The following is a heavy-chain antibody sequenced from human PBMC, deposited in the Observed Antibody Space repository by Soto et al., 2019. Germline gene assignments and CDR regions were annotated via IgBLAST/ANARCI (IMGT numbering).Heavy chain of an antibody. Sequence: GGSLRLSCAASGFTFGNYAMIWVRQAPGKGLEWVSTISGGGDGTYYADSVRGRFTISRENSRNTVYLQMNSLRAEDTAVYYCAKKGLGSLATYCSTGDCHYAFDIWGQGKMLTVSS. D-gene: IGHD2-15*01. CDR2: ISGGGDGT. J-gene: IGHJ3*02. V-gene: IGHV3-23*01. CDR3: AKKGLGSLATYCSTGDCHYAFDI. CDR1: GFTFGNYA.